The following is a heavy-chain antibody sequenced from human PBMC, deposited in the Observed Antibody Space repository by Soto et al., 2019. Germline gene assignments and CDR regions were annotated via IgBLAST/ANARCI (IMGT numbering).Heavy chain of an antibody. Sequence: SETLSLTCTVSGGSISSGGYYWSWIRQPPGKGLEWIGYIYYSGSTYYNPSLKSRVTISVDTSKNQFSLKLSSVAAADTAVYYCARVRLLSPRYYYYGMDVWGQGTTVTVSS. V-gene: IGHV4-30-4*01. CDR1: GGSISSGGYY. CDR3: ARVRLLSPRYYYYGMDV. CDR2: IYYSGST. J-gene: IGHJ6*02. D-gene: IGHD2-21*02.